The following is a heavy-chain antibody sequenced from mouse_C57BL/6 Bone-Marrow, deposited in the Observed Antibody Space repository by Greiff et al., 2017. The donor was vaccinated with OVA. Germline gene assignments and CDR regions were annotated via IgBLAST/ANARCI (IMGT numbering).Heavy chain of an antibody. D-gene: IGHD1-1*01. CDR2: IDPETGGT. V-gene: IGHV1-15*01. J-gene: IGHJ3*01. CDR1: GYTFTDYE. Sequence: QVQLQQSGAELVRPGASVTLSCKASGYTFTDYEMHWVKQTPVHGLEWIGAIDPETGGTAYNQKFKGKAILTADKSSSTAYMELRSLTSEDSAFYYCTRAYYYEVWFAYWGQGTLVTVSA. CDR3: TRAYYYEVWFAY.